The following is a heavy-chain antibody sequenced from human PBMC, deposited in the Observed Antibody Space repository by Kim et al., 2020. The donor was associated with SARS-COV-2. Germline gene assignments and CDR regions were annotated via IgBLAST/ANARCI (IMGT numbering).Heavy chain of an antibody. Sequence: YADSLKGRFTIPRDEAKNSLYLQMNSLRAEGTAVYYCARDKNYYGSGTFYSGQGTLVTVSS. V-gene: IGHV3-11*06. J-gene: IGHJ4*02. D-gene: IGHD3-10*01. CDR3: ARDKNYYGSGTFY.